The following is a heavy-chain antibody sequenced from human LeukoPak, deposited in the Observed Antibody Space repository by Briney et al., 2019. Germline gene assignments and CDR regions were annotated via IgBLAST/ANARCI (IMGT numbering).Heavy chain of an antibody. D-gene: IGHD1-26*01. CDR2: ISTSSSYI. Sequence: GGSLRLSCAASGFIFSTYSMNWVRQAPGKGLEWVSSISTSSSYIYYADSVKGRFTISRDNAKGSLYLQMSSLRAEDTAVYYCARESGSYDYWGQGTLVTVSS. J-gene: IGHJ4*02. CDR1: GFIFSTYS. CDR3: ARESGSYDY. V-gene: IGHV3-21*01.